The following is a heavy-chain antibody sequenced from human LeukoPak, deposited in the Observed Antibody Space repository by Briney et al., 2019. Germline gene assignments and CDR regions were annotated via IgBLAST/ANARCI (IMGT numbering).Heavy chain of an antibody. CDR2: VHYSGTP. J-gene: IGHJ5*02. CDR3: ARLGSQLLFDP. CDR1: GGSIISTNYY. Sequence: SETLSLTCTVSGGSIISTNYYWAWIRHPPGKGLAWIASVHYSGTPYYNPSLKSRVTMSVDTSKNQFSLKLSFVTAADTAVYYCARLGSQLLFDPWGQGTLVTVSA. V-gene: IGHV4-39*01. D-gene: IGHD6-19*01.